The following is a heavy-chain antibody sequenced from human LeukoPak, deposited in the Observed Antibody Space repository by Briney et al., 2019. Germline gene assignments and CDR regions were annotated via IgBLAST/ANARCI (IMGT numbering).Heavy chain of an antibody. CDR3: AREGYGDQIDY. CDR2: IYYSGST. J-gene: IGHJ4*02. V-gene: IGHV4-59*12. CDR1: GGSISSYY. Sequence: SETLSLTCTVSGGSISSYYWSWIRQPPGKGLEWIGYIYYSGSTNYNPSLKSRVTISVDTSKNQFSLKLSSVTAADTAVYYCAREGYGDQIDYWGQGTLVTVSS. D-gene: IGHD4-17*01.